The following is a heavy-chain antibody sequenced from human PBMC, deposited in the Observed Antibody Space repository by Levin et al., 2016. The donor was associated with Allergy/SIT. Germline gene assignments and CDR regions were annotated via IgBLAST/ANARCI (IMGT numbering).Heavy chain of an antibody. D-gene: IGHD2-2*01. CDR1: GGSISSSTYY. CDR2: ITGGGGA. CDR3: AREGTRGGGFDY. Sequence: GSLRLSCSVSGGSISSSTYYWGWIRQSPGQGLEWIGTITGGGGASTTASLKSRVSMSVDRAKNQLSLKLTSVTAADTAVYYCAREGTRGGGFDYWGQGTLVTVSS. V-gene: IGHV4-39*01. J-gene: IGHJ4*02.